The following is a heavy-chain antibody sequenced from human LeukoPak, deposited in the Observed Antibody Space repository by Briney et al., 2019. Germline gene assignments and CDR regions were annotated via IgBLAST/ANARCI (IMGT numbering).Heavy chain of an antibody. CDR2: ISYSGSI. V-gene: IGHV4-30-4*08. CDR1: GGSISTGDYY. D-gene: IGHD6-13*01. Sequence: SETLSLTCTVSGGSISTGDYYWSWIRQSPGKGLEWIGYISYSGSIYYNPSLKSRITISIDTSKNQFSLKLSSVTAADTAVYYCARVKTAAAPGDWGQGTLVTVSS. J-gene: IGHJ4*02. CDR3: ARVKTAAAPGD.